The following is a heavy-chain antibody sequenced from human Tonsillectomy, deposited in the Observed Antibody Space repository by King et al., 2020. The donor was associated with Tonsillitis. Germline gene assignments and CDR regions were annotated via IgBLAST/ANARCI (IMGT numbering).Heavy chain of an antibody. Sequence: VQLVESGGGLEKPGGSLRLSCAASGFAFSSTWMNWVRQAPGKGLEWVARIKSEADGGTTDYAAPVKGRFTVSRDDSENMLYLQLNNLKTDDTAVYYCTIQQQVRFDYWGQGSLVTVSS. D-gene: IGHD6-13*01. CDR2: IKSEADGGTT. CDR3: TIQQQVRFDY. V-gene: IGHV3-15*07. CDR1: GFAFSSTW. J-gene: IGHJ4*02.